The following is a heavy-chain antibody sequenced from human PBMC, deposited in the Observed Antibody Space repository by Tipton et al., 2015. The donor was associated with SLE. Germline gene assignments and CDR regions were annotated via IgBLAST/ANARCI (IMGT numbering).Heavy chain of an antibody. CDR2: VYYSGST. D-gene: IGHD5-24*01. CDR1: GDSVSNYNYY. J-gene: IGHJ3*02. CDR3: ARHRWRWNDAFDI. V-gene: IGHV4-61*01. Sequence: LRLSCTVSGDSVSNYNYYWGWIRQPPGKGLEWIGYVYYSGSTNYNPSLRGRITTSVDTSKNQFSLKLTSVTAADTAVYYCARHRWRWNDAFDIWGQGTMVTVSS.